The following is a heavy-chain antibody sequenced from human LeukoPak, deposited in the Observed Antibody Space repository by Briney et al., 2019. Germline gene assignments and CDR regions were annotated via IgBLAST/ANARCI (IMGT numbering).Heavy chain of an antibody. D-gene: IGHD6-19*01. CDR3: AKVSSVAGSEDGMDV. CDR1: GFTFSSYA. Sequence: PGGSLRLSCAASGFTFSSYAMSWVRQAPGKGLEWVSAISGSGGSTYYADSVKGRFTISRDNSKNTLYLQMNSLRAEDTAVYYCAKVSSVAGSEDGMDVWGQGTTVTVSS. CDR2: ISGSGGST. J-gene: IGHJ6*02. V-gene: IGHV3-23*01.